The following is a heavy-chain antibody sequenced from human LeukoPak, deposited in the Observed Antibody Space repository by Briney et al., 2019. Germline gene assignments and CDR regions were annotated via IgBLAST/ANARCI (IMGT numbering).Heavy chain of an antibody. J-gene: IGHJ4*02. CDR3: VKDHGDYDLDS. CDR2: IRSGGSTT. V-gene: IGHV3-30*02. CDR1: GFIFSSYS. Sequence: GGSLRLSCAASGFIFSSYSMHWVRQAPGKRLQWVSHIRSGGSTTYCPDSVKGRFTISRDNSKNTLYLQVNSLRPEDTAVYYCVKDHGDYDLDSWGQGTLVTVSS. D-gene: IGHD4-17*01.